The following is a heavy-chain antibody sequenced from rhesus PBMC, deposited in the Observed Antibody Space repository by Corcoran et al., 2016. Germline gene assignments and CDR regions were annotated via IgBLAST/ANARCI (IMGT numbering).Heavy chain of an antibody. V-gene: IGHV4-127*01. CDR1: GYSISSGYG. Sequence: QLQLQESGPGLVKPSETLSLTCAVSGYSISSGYGWSWIRQPPGKGLELIGYIGGSSGSTNYNPSLKSRVTISKATSKNPFSLNLSSVTAADTAVYYCSRGSYGIFDYWGQGVLVTVSS. J-gene: IGHJ4*01. CDR3: SRGSYGIFDY. D-gene: IGHD4-4*01. CDR2: IGGSSGST.